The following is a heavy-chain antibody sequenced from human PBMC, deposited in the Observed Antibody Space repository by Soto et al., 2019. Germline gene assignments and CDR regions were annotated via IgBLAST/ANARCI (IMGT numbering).Heavy chain of an antibody. CDR1: GFTVSGSY. CDR3: SSLESSRTFNY. J-gene: IGHJ4*02. CDR2: IYSGGGT. V-gene: IGHV3-66*01. Sequence: EVQLVESGGGLVQPGGSLRLSCAASGFTVSGSYMSWVRQAPGKGLEWVSTIYSGGGTYYADSVKGRFTISRDNSRNTLYLQVNTLRVEDTGVYYFSSLESSRTFNYWGQGTLVTVSS.